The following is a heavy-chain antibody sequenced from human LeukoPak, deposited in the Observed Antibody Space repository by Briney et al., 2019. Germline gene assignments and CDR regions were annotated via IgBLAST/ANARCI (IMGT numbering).Heavy chain of an antibody. CDR1: GFTFSSYW. CDR3: ARVASMVQNAFDI. CDR2: IKQDGSEK. J-gene: IGHJ3*02. V-gene: IGHV3-7*01. Sequence: GGSLRLSCAASGFTFSSYWMSWVRQAPGKGLEWVANIKQDGSEKYYMDSVKGRFTISRDNAKNSLYLQMNSLGAEDTAVYYCARVASMVQNAFDIWGQGTMVTVSS. D-gene: IGHD1-1*01.